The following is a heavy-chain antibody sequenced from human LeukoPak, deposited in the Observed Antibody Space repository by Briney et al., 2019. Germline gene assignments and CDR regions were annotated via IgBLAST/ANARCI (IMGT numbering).Heavy chain of an antibody. D-gene: IGHD6-13*01. CDR1: GGSFSGYY. J-gene: IGHJ6*02. CDR2: INHSGST. CDR3: ASENSSSWYGGGMDV. V-gene: IGHV4-34*01. Sequence: SETLSLTCAVYGGSFSGYYWSWIRQPPGKGLEWIGEINHSGSTNYNPSLKSRVTISVGTSKNQFSLKLSSVTAAGTAVYYCASENSSSWYGGGMDVWGQGTTVTVSS.